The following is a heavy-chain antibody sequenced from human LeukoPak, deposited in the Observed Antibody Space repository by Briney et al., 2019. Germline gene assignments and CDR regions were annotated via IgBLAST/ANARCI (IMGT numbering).Heavy chain of an antibody. CDR3: ARWSGSYDY. D-gene: IGHD1-26*01. CDR2: IYYSGST. V-gene: IGHV4-39*01. CDR1: GGSISSSSYY. J-gene: IGHJ4*02. Sequence: SETLSLTCTVSGGSISSSSYYWGWIRQPPGKGLEWIGNIYYSGSTYYNPSLKIRVTISVDTSRNQISLKLSSVTAADTAVYYCARWSGSYDYWGQGTLVTVSS.